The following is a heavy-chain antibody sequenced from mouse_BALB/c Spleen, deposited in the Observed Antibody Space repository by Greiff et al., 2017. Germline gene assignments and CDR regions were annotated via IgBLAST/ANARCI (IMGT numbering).Heavy chain of an antibody. CDR1: GFTFNTYA. V-gene: IGHV10-1*02. Sequence: EVKLVESGGGLVQPKGSLKLSCAASGFTFNTYAMNWVRQAPGKGLEWVARIRSKSNNYATYYADSVKDRFTISRDDSQSMLYLQMNNLKTEDTAMYYCVRRGYYGSVSFAYWGQGTLVTVSA. J-gene: IGHJ3*01. CDR2: IRSKSNNYAT. CDR3: VRRGYYGSVSFAY. D-gene: IGHD1-1*01.